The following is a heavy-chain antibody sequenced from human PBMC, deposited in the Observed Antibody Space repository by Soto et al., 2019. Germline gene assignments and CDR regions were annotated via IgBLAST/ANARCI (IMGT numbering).Heavy chain of an antibody. Sequence: EVQLVESGGGLVKPGGSLRLSCAASGFTFSSYSMNWVRQAPGKGLEWVSSISSSSSYIYYADSVKGRFTISRDNAKNSLYLQMNSLRAEDTAVYYCARALAHRTYGMDVWGQGTTVTVSS. D-gene: IGHD2-21*01. J-gene: IGHJ6*02. CDR1: GFTFSSYS. CDR2: ISSSSSYI. CDR3: ARALAHRTYGMDV. V-gene: IGHV3-21*01.